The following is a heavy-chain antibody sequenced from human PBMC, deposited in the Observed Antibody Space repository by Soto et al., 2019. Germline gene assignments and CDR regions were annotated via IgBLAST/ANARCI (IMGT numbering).Heavy chain of an antibody. D-gene: IGHD6-6*01. CDR1: GFTFSAFA. J-gene: IGHJ4*02. V-gene: IGHV3-23*01. Sequence: EVQLLESGGGLAQPGGSLRLSCAASGFTFSAFAMSWVRQAPGKGLEWVSAITGSGVSTYHADSVKGRFTISRDNSKNPLYLEMNSLRADDTAVYSCATGSSSSRPYYFYYWGQGTLATVAS. CDR3: ATGSSSSRPYYFYY. CDR2: ITGSGVST.